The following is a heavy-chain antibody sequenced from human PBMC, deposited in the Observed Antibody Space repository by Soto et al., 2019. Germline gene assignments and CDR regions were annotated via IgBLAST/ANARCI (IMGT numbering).Heavy chain of an antibody. CDR2: ITYDGSNQ. J-gene: IGHJ4*02. CDR3: ARDPSGSYPEFDY. D-gene: IGHD1-26*01. V-gene: IGHV3-30-3*01. Sequence: PGGSLRLSCAASGFIFSSYTMHWVRQAPGKGLEWVGVITYDGSNQYYADSVKGRFTISRDNSRNMLFLQMNSLRPDDTAVYYCARDPSGSYPEFDYWGQGTLVTVSS. CDR1: GFIFSSYT.